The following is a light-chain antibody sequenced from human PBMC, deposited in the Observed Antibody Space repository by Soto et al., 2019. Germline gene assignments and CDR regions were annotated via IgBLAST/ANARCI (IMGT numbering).Light chain of an antibody. J-gene: IGKJ1*01. CDR2: DAS. Sequence: DIVLTQYPATLSLSPGERATLSCRASQSVTTNLAWYQHIRGQAPRLLLYDASTRATGIAPRFSGSWSGTDFTLTISRLEPEDSAVYYCHQRSKWPQTFGQGTTVEIK. CDR1: QSVTTN. V-gene: IGKV3-11*01. CDR3: HQRSKWPQT.